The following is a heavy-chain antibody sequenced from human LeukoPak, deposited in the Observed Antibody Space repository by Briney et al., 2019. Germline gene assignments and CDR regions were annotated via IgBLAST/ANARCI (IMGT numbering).Heavy chain of an antibody. V-gene: IGHV4-59*01. CDR2: IDYSGST. Sequence: SETLSLTCTVSGGSISSYYWSWIRQPPGKGLEWIGYIDYSGSTNYNPSLKSRVTISVDTSKNQFSLKLSSVTAADTAVYYCARDPVGCSYFDYWGQGTLVTVSS. CDR1: GGSISSYY. CDR3: ARDPVGCSYFDY. D-gene: IGHD2-8*01. J-gene: IGHJ4*02.